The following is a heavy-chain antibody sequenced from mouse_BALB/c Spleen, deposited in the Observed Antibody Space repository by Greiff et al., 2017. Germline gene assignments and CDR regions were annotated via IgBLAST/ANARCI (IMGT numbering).Heavy chain of an antibody. D-gene: IGHD1-1*01. J-gene: IGHJ3*01. CDR2: IWGDGST. Sequence: VQGVESGPGLVAPSQSLSITCTVSGFSLTGYGVNWVRQPPGKGLEWLGMIWGDGSTDYNSALKSRLSISKDNSKSQVFLKMNSLQTDDTARYYCARGGGSSYVPWFAYWGQGTLVTVSA. V-gene: IGHV2-6-7*01. CDR1: GFSLTGYG. CDR3: ARGGGSSYVPWFAY.